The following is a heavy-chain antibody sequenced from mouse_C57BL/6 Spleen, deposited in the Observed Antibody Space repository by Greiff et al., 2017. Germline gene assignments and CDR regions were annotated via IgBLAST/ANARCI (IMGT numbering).Heavy chain of an antibody. CDR3: ARYYDYEYYAMDY. CDR1: GYSFTDYN. D-gene: IGHD2-4*01. Sequence: VQLQQSGPELVKPGASVKISCKASGYSFTDYNLHWVKQSNGKGLEWIGVIHPNYGTTSYNQKFKGKATLTVDQSSSTAYMQLNSLTSEDSAVYYCARYYDYEYYAMDYWGQGTSVTVSS. V-gene: IGHV1-39*01. J-gene: IGHJ4*01. CDR2: IHPNYGTT.